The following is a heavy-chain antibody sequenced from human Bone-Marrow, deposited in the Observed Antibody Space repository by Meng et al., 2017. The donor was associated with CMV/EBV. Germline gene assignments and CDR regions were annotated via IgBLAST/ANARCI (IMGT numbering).Heavy chain of an antibody. Sequence: ASVKVSCKASGYTFTSYDINWVRQATGQGLEWMGWMNPSGGSTSYAQKFQGRVTMTRDTSTSTVYMELSSLRSEDTAVYYCARDRKVEQQLVELDYWGQGTLVTVSS. J-gene: IGHJ4*02. CDR1: GYTFTSYD. CDR2: MNPSGGST. D-gene: IGHD6-13*01. V-gene: IGHV1-8*01. CDR3: ARDRKVEQQLVELDY.